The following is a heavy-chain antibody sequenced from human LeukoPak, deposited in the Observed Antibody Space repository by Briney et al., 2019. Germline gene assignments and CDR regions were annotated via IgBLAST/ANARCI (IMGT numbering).Heavy chain of an antibody. J-gene: IGHJ4*02. CDR3: AKAKGIQLWLHSEIDY. V-gene: IGHV3-23*01. CDR1: GFTFSSYA. Sequence: PGGSLRLSCAASGFTFSSYAMSWVRPAPGKGREWVSAISGSGGSTYYADSVKGRFTISRDNSKNTLYLQMNSLGAEDTAVYYCAKAKGIQLWLHSEIDYWGQGTLVTVSS. CDR2: ISGSGGST. D-gene: IGHD5-18*01.